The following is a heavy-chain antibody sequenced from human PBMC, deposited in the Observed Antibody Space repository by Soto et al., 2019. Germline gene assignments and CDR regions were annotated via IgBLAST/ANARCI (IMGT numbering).Heavy chain of an antibody. V-gene: IGHV6-1*01. CDR2: TYYRSKWYN. CDR1: GDSVSSNSAA. D-gene: IGHD1-1*01. J-gene: IGHJ5*02. Sequence: SQTLSLTCVISGDSVSSNSAAWNWIRQSPSRGLEWLGRTYYRSKWYNDYAVSVKSRISINPDTSKNQFSLQLNSVTPEDTAVYYCARKVERRNLSWLDPWGQGTLVTVSS. CDR3: ARKVERRNLSWLDP.